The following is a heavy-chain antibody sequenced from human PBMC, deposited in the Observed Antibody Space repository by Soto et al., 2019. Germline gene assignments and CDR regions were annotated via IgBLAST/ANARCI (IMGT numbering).Heavy chain of an antibody. D-gene: IGHD4-17*01. CDR1: GFTFSSYA. J-gene: IGHJ4*02. Sequence: QVQLVESGGGVVQPGRSLRLSCAASGFTFSSYAMHWVRQAPGKGLEWVAVISYDGSNKYYADSVKGRFTISRDNSKNTLYLQMNSLRAEDTAVYYCARAGDYGAAYFDYWGQGTLVTVSS. V-gene: IGHV3-30-3*01. CDR3: ARAGDYGAAYFDY. CDR2: ISYDGSNK.